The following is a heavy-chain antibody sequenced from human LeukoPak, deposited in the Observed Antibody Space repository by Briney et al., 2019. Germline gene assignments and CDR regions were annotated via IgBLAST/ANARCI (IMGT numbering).Heavy chain of an antibody. CDR2: ISSSGGNT. Sequence: GGSLRLSCAAPGFNFRTYAMTWIRQAPGKGLEWVSVISSSGGNTHYAASVKGRFTISRDNSKNSLFLQMNSLRAEDTAVYYCAKCGLPGYERTSDYWGQGTQVTVSS. CDR3: AKCGLPGYERTSDY. J-gene: IGHJ4*02. V-gene: IGHV3-23*01. D-gene: IGHD5-12*01. CDR1: GFNFRTYA.